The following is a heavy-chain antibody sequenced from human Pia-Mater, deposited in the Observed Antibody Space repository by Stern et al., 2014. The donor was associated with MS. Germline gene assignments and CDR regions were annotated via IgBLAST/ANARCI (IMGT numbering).Heavy chain of an antibody. CDR1: GYTFTGHY. D-gene: IGHD4-11*01. CDR2: LGPTSGAT. CDR3: ARQYSSYPDY. Sequence: VQLVQSGAEVRKPGASVKVSCQASGYTFTGHYVHWVRQAPGQGLEWMGRLGPTSGATNLAQKFQGRVTLTRDTSISTAYMELSSLTSDDTAVYYCARQYSSYPDYWGQGTLVTVSS. J-gene: IGHJ4*02. V-gene: IGHV1-2*06.